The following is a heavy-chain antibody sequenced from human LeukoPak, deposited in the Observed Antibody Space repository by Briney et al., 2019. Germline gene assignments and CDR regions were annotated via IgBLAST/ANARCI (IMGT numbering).Heavy chain of an antibody. CDR3: ATEAGSGGGYFDY. CDR2: IFPSHST. CDR1: GLTVSTDY. J-gene: IGHJ4*02. V-gene: IGHV3-53*05. Sequence: QSGGSLRLSCAASGLTVSTDYMSWVRQAPGKGLEWVSVIFPSHSTYYADSVKGRFTISRDNSKNAVYLQMNSLRPEDTAVYYCATEAGSGGGYFDYWGQGTLVTVSS. D-gene: IGHD3-10*01.